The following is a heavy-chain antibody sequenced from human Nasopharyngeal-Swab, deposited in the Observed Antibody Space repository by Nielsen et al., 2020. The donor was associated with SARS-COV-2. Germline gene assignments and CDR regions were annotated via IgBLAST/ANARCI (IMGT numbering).Heavy chain of an antibody. Sequence: SVKVSCKASGGTFISYAISWVRQAPGQGLEWMGGIIPIFGTANYTQKFQGRVTITADESTSTAYMELSSLRSEDTAVYYCARRVGYGGGDWYFDLWGRGTLVTVSS. CDR1: GGTFISYA. CDR2: IIPIFGTA. V-gene: IGHV1-69*13. CDR3: ARRVGYGGGDWYFDL. J-gene: IGHJ2*01. D-gene: IGHD4-23*01.